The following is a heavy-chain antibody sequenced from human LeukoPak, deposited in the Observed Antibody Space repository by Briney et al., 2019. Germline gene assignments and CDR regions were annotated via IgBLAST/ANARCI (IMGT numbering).Heavy chain of an antibody. D-gene: IGHD3-10*01. CDR1: GFTFSSYA. CDR3: ARYQFGELVVCTFHI. CDR2: ISHDGSNK. Sequence: PGGSLRLSCAASGFTFSSYAMHWVRQAPGEGLEWVAIISHDGSNKYYADSVKGRFTISRDNSKNTLHLQMNSLRAEDTAVYYCARYQFGELVVCTFHIWGQGTMVTVSS. V-gene: IGHV3-30-3*01. J-gene: IGHJ3*02.